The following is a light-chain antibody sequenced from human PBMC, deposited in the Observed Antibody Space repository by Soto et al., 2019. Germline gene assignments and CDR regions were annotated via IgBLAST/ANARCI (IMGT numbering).Light chain of an antibody. CDR2: GAS. CDR3: RQYNDWPLT. J-gene: IGKJ4*01. CDR1: QSVSDN. Sequence: EIVLTQSPATLSVSPGERVTLSCRASQSVSDNLAWYQQKPGQAPRLLIYGASIRATDIPARFSGSGSGTEFSLTISSLQSEDFAVYYCRQYNDWPLTFGGGTKVDIK. V-gene: IGKV3D-15*01.